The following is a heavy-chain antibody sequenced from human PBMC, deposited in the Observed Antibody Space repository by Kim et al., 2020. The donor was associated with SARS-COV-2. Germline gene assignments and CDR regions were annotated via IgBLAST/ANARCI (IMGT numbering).Heavy chain of an antibody. D-gene: IGHD5-12*01. CDR1: GGSLSAYY. CDR2: IYYSGST. Sequence: SETLSLTCTVSGGSLSAYYWSWIRQTPGKGLEYIGYIYYSGSTRYNPSLNSRVTISVDTSKNQISLRLTSVTAADTAVYFCARSDGWLRPYAADYWGLGTLVTVSS. CDR3: ARSDGWLRPYAADY. J-gene: IGHJ4*02. V-gene: IGHV4-59*13.